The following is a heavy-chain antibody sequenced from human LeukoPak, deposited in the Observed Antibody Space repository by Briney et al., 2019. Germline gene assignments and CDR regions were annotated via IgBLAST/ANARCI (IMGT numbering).Heavy chain of an antibody. CDR1: GYTFTSCY. D-gene: IGHD2-21*02. J-gene: IGHJ4*02. V-gene: IGHV1-46*01. CDR2: INPSGGST. Sequence: ASVKVSCKASGYTFTSCYMHWVRQAPGQGLEWMGIINPSGGSTSYAQKFQGRVTMTRDTSTSTVYMDLSSLRSEDTAVYYCARAGSDYCGGDCPKFDYWGQGTLVTVSS. CDR3: ARAGSDYCGGDCPKFDY.